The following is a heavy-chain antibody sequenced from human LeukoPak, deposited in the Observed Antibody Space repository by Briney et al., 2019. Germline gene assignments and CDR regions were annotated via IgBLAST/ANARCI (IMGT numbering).Heavy chain of an antibody. Sequence: PGGSLRLSCAASGFTFSSYWMSWVRQAPGKGLEWVANINQDGSEKYYVDSVKGRFTISRDNAKNSLYLQMNSLRAEDTAVYYCARVALGEWELLIAPLFDYWGQGTLVTVSS. CDR2: INQDGSEK. CDR1: GFTFSSYW. CDR3: ARVALGEWELLIAPLFDY. J-gene: IGHJ4*02. D-gene: IGHD1-26*01. V-gene: IGHV3-7*01.